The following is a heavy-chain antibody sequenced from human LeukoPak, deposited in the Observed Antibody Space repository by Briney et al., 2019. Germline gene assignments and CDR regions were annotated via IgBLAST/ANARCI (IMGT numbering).Heavy chain of an antibody. J-gene: IGHJ6*02. V-gene: IGHV4-30-4*01. CDR1: GGSISSGDYY. CDR3: AGGYSYGNYYCGMDV. CDR2: IYYSGST. Sequence: PSETLSLTCTVSGGSISSGDYYWSWIRQPPGKGLEWIGYIYYSGSTYYNPSLKSRVTISVDTSKNQFSLKLSSVTAADTAVYYCAGGYSYGNYYCGMDVWGQGTTVTVSS. D-gene: IGHD5-18*01.